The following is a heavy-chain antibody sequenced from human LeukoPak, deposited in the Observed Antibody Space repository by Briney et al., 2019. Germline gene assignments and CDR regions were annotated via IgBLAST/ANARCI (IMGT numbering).Heavy chain of an antibody. CDR2: IHYRGIT. V-gene: IGHV4-30-4*02. CDR1: GGSITSGDYY. J-gene: IGHJ6*03. Sequence: SETLSLTCTVSGGSITSGDYYWSWIRQPQSPGKGLEWIGYIHYRGITYYNPSLKSRVTITVDTSKNQFSLKLSSVTAADTAVYYCARVPHYYYYMDVWGKGTTVTVSS. CDR3: ARVPHYYYYMDV. D-gene: IGHD4/OR15-4a*01.